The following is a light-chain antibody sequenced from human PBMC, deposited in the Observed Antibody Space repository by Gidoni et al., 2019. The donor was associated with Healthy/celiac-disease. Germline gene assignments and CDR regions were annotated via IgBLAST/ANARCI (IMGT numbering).Light chain of an antibody. CDR2: LGS. V-gene: IGKV2-28*01. CDR3: MQALQTPVT. Sequence: DIVMTQSPFSLPVTPGEPASISCRSSQSLLQSNGYNFLDWYLQKPGQSPQLLIYLGSNRASGVPDRFSGSGSGTDFTLKISRVEAEDVGVYYCMQALQTPVTFXQXTRLEIK. J-gene: IGKJ5*01. CDR1: QSLLQSNGYNF.